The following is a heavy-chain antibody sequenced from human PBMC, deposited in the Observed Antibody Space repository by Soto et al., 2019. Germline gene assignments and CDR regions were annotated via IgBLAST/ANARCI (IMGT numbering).Heavy chain of an antibody. CDR3: ARPHCSGGSCHYAFDY. D-gene: IGHD2-15*01. V-gene: IGHV3-21*01. Sequence: GGSLRLSFVASGFTFRSYTMNWVRQAPGKGLEWVSAIRGFSPYTFYADSVKGRFTISRDNAKNSLYLQMNSLRAEDTAVYYCARPHCSGGSCHYAFDYWGQGTLVTVSS. CDR1: GFTFRSYT. J-gene: IGHJ4*02. CDR2: IRGFSPYT.